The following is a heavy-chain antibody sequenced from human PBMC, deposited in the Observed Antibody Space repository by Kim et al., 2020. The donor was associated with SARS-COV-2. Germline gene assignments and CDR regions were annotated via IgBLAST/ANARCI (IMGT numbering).Heavy chain of an antibody. CDR1: GFTFSSYG. J-gene: IGHJ4*02. D-gene: IGHD3-16*01. Sequence: GGSLRLSCAASGFTFSSYGMHWVRQAPGKGLEWVAVISYDGSNKYYADSVKGRFTISRDNSKNTLYLQMNSLRAEDTAVYYCAKDLSDGGIDYWGQGTLVTVSS. CDR3: AKDLSDGGIDY. CDR2: ISYDGSNK. V-gene: IGHV3-30*18.